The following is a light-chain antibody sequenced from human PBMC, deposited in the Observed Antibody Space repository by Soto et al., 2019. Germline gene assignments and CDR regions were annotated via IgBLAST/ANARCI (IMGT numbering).Light chain of an antibody. Sequence: AIQVTQSPSSLSASAGDRVTITCRASQGIRTDLVWYQQKPERAPKLLIYAATNLQNGVPSRVSGSGVGTEFTPTIYRLQAEDFGSYYCVQDYDYPLTFGEGTKVDIK. V-gene: IGKV1-6*01. J-gene: IGKJ1*01. CDR3: VQDYDYPLT. CDR1: QGIRTD. CDR2: AAT.